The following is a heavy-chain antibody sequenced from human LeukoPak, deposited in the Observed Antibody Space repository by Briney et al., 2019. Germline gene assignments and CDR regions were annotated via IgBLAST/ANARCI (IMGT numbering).Heavy chain of an antibody. J-gene: IGHJ3*02. D-gene: IGHD4-17*01. CDR2: IGGSSSSI. CDR1: GFTFSDYW. V-gene: IGHV3-21*01. Sequence: GGSQRLSCAASGFTFSDYWMHWVRQAPGKGLEWVSSIGGSSSSIYYADSVKGRFTISRDNAKNSLYLQMNSLRAEDTAVYYCAREGGYGVGEAFDIWGQGTMVTVSS. CDR3: AREGGYGVGEAFDI.